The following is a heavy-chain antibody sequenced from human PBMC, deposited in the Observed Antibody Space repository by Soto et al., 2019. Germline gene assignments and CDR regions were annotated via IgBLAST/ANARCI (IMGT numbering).Heavy chain of an antibody. CDR3: ARDVGMGSIVVLPSATEPYVMDV. CDR1: GGTFSSYA. CDR2: IITLFGTA. V-gene: IGHV1-69*12. D-gene: IGHD2-2*01. J-gene: IGHJ6*02. Sequence: QVQLVQSGAEVKKPGSSVKVSCKASGGTFSSYAISWVRQAPGQGLEWMGGIITLFGTANYAQQFQGRVTVTAEESTTTAYMKLSSLRSEDTAGYYCARDVGMGSIVVLPSATEPYVMDVWGQGTTVTVSS.